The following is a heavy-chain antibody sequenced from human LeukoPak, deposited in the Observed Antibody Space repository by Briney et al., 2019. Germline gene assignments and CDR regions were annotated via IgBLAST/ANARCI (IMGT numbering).Heavy chain of an antibody. CDR2: MSYDGINK. D-gene: IGHD2-2*02. V-gene: IGHV3-30*04. Sequence: GGSLRLSCAASGFTFSNYAFHWVRQAPGKGLEWVAVMSYDGINKYYRDSVKGRFTISRDISKSTLYLQMSSLRAEDTAVYYCARGYCTTTSCYIDYWGQGSLVTVSS. J-gene: IGHJ4*02. CDR1: GFTFSNYA. CDR3: ARGYCTTTSCYIDY.